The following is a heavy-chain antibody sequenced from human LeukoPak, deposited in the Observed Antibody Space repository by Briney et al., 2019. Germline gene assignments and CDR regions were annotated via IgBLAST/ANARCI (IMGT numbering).Heavy chain of an antibody. D-gene: IGHD3-16*01. Sequence: ASVKVSCKASGYTFTNYYMHWVRQAPGQGLEWMGIINPSGGSPSYAQKFQGRVTMTRDTSTSTVYMELSSLRSEDSAVYYCARPPPGRGDYFDYWGQGTLVTVSS. CDR2: INPSGGSP. CDR3: ARPPPGRGDYFDY. V-gene: IGHV1-46*01. J-gene: IGHJ4*02. CDR1: GYTFTNYY.